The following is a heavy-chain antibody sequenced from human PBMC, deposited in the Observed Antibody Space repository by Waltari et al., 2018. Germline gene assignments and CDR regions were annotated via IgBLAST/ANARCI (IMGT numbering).Heavy chain of an antibody. J-gene: IGHJ6*02. Sequence: QVQLVQSGAEVKKPGSSVKVSCKASGGTFSSYTISWVRQAPGQGLEWMGRIIPILGIANYAQKCQGRVKITANKATSTAYMELSSLRSEDTAVYYCASLPLITTAMVPDYYYYGMDVWGQGTTVTVSS. D-gene: IGHD5-18*01. CDR1: GGTFSSYT. CDR3: ASLPLITTAMVPDYYYYGMDV. CDR2: IIPILGIA. V-gene: IGHV1-69*02.